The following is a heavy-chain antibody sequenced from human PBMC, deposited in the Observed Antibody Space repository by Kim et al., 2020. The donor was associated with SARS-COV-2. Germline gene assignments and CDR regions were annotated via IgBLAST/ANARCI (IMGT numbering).Heavy chain of an antibody. J-gene: IGHJ4*02. CDR2: INPNGSNT. Sequence: ASVKVSCKASGYTFTTYSMHWVRQAPGQGLEWMGIINPNGSNTSYAQKFPGRVIITRDTSSSTVYLEMSSLRSEYTAVYYCARALGVAVAGSYFDYWGQGTLVTVSS. V-gene: IGHV1-46*01. D-gene: IGHD6-19*01. CDR1: GYTFTTYS. CDR3: ARALGVAVAGSYFDY.